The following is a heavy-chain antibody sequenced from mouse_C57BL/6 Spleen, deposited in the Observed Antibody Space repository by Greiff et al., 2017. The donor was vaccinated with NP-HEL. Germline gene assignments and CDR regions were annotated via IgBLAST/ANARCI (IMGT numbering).Heavy chain of an antibody. CDR2: ISSGSSTI. Sequence: EVQRVESGGGLVKPGGSLKLSCAASGFTFSDYGMHWVRQAPEKGLEWVAYISSGSSTIYYADTVKGRFTISRDNAKNTLFLQMTSLRSEDTAMYYCARPLYYGSSYDFDYWGQGTTLTVSS. CDR3: ARPLYYGSSYDFDY. D-gene: IGHD1-1*01. CDR1: GFTFSDYG. V-gene: IGHV5-17*01. J-gene: IGHJ2*01.